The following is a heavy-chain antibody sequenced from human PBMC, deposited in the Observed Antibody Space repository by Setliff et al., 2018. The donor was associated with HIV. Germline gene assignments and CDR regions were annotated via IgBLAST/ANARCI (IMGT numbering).Heavy chain of an antibody. V-gene: IGHV3-49*04. J-gene: IGHJ4*02. CDR1: GFTSGDYA. CDR3: TRAIITMIRGVIALDS. Sequence: LRLSCSASGFTSGDYAMSWVRQAPGKGLEWVGFIRSKPYGGTSEYAASVKDRFTISRDDSKSIAYLQTNSLKTEDTAVYYCTRAIITMIRGVIALDSWGRGALVTVSS. CDR2: IRSKPYGGTS. D-gene: IGHD3-10*01.